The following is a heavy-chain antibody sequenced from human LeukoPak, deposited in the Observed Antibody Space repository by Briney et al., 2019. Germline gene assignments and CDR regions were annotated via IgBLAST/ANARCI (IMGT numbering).Heavy chain of an antibody. CDR1: GITFSGYW. CDR2: IYSGGGT. Sequence: PGGSLRLSCAASGITFSGYWMNWVRQAPGKGLEWVSLIYSGGGTYYADSVKGRFTISRDNSKNTLYLQMNSLRAEDTAVYYCARNYYDSSAYYYFDYWGQGTLVTVSS. V-gene: IGHV3-66*01. CDR3: ARNYYDSSAYYYFDY. D-gene: IGHD3-22*01. J-gene: IGHJ4*02.